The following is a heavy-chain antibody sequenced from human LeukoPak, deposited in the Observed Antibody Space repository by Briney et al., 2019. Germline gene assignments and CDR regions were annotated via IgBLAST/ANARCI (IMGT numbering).Heavy chain of an antibody. D-gene: IGHD5-12*01. Sequence: GGSLRLSCAASGFTFSDYYMSWIRQAPGKGLEWVSYISSSSSYINYADSVKGRFTISRDNAENSLYLQMNSLRDEDTAVYYCARAMRSGYDYWGQGTLVTVSS. J-gene: IGHJ4*02. V-gene: IGHV3-11*06. CDR3: ARAMRSGYDY. CDR1: GFTFSDYY. CDR2: ISSSSSYI.